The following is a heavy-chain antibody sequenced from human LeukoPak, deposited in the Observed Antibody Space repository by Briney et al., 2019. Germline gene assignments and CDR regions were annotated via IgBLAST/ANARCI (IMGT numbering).Heavy chain of an antibody. CDR3: AKATMGSGSYLDGMDV. CDR2: IRWNSGSI. CDR1: GFTLDDYA. Sequence: GRCLRLSCAASGFTLDDYAMHWVRQAPGKGLGWVSGIRWNSGSIGYADSVKGRFTISRDNAKNSLYLQMNSLRAEDTALYYCAKATMGSGSYLDGMDVWGQGTTVTVSS. V-gene: IGHV3-9*01. D-gene: IGHD3-10*01. J-gene: IGHJ6*02.